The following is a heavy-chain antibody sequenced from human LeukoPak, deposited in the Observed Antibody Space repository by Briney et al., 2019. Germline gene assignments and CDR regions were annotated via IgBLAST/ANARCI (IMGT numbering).Heavy chain of an antibody. D-gene: IGHD6-13*01. CDR3: ARDPYSSSWYEGLDY. Sequence: ASVKVSCKASGYTFTSYYMHWVRQAPGQGLEWMGIINPSGGSTSYAQKFQGRVTMTRDTSTSTVYMELSSLRSEDTAVYYCARDPYSSSWYEGLDYWGLGTLVTVAS. V-gene: IGHV1-46*01. CDR2: INPSGGST. J-gene: IGHJ4*02. CDR1: GYTFTSYY.